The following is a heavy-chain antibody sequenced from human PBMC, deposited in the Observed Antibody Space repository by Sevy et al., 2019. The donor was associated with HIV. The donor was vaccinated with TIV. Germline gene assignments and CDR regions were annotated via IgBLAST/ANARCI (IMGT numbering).Heavy chain of an antibody. CDR1: GDSVSSNSAA. CDR2: TYYRSKWYN. D-gene: IGHD1-1*01. J-gene: IGHJ6*02. Sequence: SQTLSLTCAISGDSVSSNSAAWNWIRQSPSRGLEWLGRTYYRSKWYNDYAVSVKSRITINPDTSKDQFSLQLNSVTPEDTAVYYCARNNWSRGGYYYGMDVWGQGTTVTVSS. CDR3: ARNNWSRGGYYYGMDV. V-gene: IGHV6-1*01.